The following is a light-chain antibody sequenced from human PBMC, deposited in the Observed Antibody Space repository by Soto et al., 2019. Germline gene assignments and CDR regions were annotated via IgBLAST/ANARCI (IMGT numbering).Light chain of an antibody. Sequence: IVLTQSPATLSLSPGERATLSCRASHSVNSYLAWYQQKPGQAPRLLIYGASTRATGIPARFSGSGSGTEFTLTISSLQSEDFAVYYCQQYNNWPLPFGGGTKVDI. CDR2: GAS. CDR3: QQYNNWPLP. CDR1: HSVNSY. J-gene: IGKJ4*01. V-gene: IGKV3-15*01.